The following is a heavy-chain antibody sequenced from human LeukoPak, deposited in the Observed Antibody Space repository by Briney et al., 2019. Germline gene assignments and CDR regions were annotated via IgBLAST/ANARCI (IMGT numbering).Heavy chain of an antibody. Sequence: PGGSLRLSCAASGFTFSSYWMSWARQSPGKGLEWVANIYLDGSRAYYVDSVKGRFTISRDNAKNSLYLQMNSLRAEDTAVYYCARVPSTDYDILTGYFQAYYMDVWGKGTTVTVSS. D-gene: IGHD3-9*01. CDR1: GFTFSSYW. V-gene: IGHV3-7*01. CDR3: ARVPSTDYDILTGYFQAYYMDV. J-gene: IGHJ6*03. CDR2: IYLDGSRA.